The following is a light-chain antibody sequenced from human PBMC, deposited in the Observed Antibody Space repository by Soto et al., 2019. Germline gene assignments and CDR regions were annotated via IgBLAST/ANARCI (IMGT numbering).Light chain of an antibody. Sequence: EIVLTQSPGTLSLSPGERATLSXXXXQSVSSSYLAWYQQKPGQAPRLLIYGASSRATGIPDRFSGSGSGTDFTLTISRLEPEDFAVYYCQQYGSSPMYTFGQGTKLEIK. V-gene: IGKV3-20*01. CDR2: GAS. CDR3: QQYGSSPMYT. CDR1: QSVSSSY. J-gene: IGKJ2*01.